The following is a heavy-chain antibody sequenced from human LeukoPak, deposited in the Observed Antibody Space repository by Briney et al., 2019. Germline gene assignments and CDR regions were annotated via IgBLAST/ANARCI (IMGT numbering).Heavy chain of an antibody. D-gene: IGHD3-22*01. J-gene: IGHJ4*02. CDR3: ARDLSYYDSSGSVDY. CDR2: ISSSSSYI. V-gene: IGHV3-21*01. Sequence: PGGSLRLSCAASGFTFSSYSMNWVRQAPGKGLEWVSSISSSSSYICYADSVRGRFTISRDNAKNSLYLQMNSLRAEDTAVYYCARDLSYYDSSGSVDYWGQGTLVTVSS. CDR1: GFTFSSYS.